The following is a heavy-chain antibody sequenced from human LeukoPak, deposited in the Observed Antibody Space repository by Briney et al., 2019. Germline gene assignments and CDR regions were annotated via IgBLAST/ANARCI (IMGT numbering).Heavy chain of an antibody. CDR1: GGSISSYY. CDR3: AKGGSTNFYYGDV. D-gene: IGHD2/OR15-2a*01. J-gene: IGHJ6*02. Sequence: PSETLSLTCTVSGGSISSYYWSWIRQPPGKGLEWIGDIYDSGSTSYNTSLESRVTISVDTSKNQFSLKLSSVTAADTAVYYCAKGGSTNFYYGDVWGQGTTVTVSS. V-gene: IGHV4-59*01. CDR2: IYDSGST.